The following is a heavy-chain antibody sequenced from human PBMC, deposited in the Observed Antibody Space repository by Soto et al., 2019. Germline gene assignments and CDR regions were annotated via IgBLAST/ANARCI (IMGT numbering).Heavy chain of an antibody. Sequence: ASVKVSCKVAGYNFGLFGLSWVRQATGQGLEWMGWLNPNTDKTGSAQKFQGRVTMTRNTSISTAYLELSGLRSDDTAVYYCARGIKGLPPSAFDIWGQGTRVTVSS. J-gene: IGHJ3*02. CDR3: ARGIKGLPPSAFDI. V-gene: IGHV1-8*02. CDR1: GYNFGLFG. D-gene: IGHD5-12*01. CDR2: LNPNTDKT.